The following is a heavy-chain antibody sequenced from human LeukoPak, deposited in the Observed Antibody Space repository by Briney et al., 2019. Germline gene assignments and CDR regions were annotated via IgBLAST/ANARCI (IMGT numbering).Heavy chain of an antibody. V-gene: IGHV4-59*01. J-gene: IGHJ6*04. D-gene: IGHD2-15*01. CDR1: GGSISSYY. CDR3: ARSPDCGGSCYSGNYYYYGMDV. CDR2: IYYSGSA. Sequence: SETLSLTCTVSGGSISSYYWSWIRQPPGKGLEWIGYIYYSGSANYNPSLKSRVTISVDTSKNQFSLKLSSVTAADTAVYYCARSPDCGGSCYSGNYYYYGMDVWGKGTTVTVSS.